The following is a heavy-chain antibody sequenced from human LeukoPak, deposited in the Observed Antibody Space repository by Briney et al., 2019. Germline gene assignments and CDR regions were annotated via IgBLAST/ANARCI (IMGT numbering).Heavy chain of an antibody. CDR1: GGTLNSYT. CDR3: AREFWGTMVRGAAMDV. CDR2: IIPAFGIP. Sequence: SVKVSCKASGGTLNSYTINWVRQAPGEGLEWMGTIIPAFGIPNYAQRFKDRVTITADKSTSTAYMELSSLRSEDTAVYYCAREFWGTMVRGAAMDVWGQGAMVTVSS. J-gene: IGHJ6*02. D-gene: IGHD3-10*01. V-gene: IGHV1-69*02.